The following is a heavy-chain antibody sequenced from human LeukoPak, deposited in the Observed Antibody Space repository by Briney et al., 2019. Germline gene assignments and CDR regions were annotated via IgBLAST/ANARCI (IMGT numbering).Heavy chain of an antibody. D-gene: IGHD6-13*01. CDR1: GFTFRSYS. Sequence: GGSLRLSCAASGFTFRSYSMNWVRQAPGKGLEWVSSISSSSSYIYYADSVKGRFTISRDNAKNSLYLQMNSLRAEDTAVYYCATGGPGGRKYSSSFPLDPWGQGTLVTVSS. CDR2: ISSSSSYI. V-gene: IGHV3-21*01. J-gene: IGHJ5*02. CDR3: ATGGPGGRKYSSSFPLDP.